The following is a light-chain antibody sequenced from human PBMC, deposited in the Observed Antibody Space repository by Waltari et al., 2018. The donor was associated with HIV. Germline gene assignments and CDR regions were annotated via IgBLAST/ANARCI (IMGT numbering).Light chain of an antibody. CDR1: SSDVGGYNY. CDR3: CSYGGSFFYV. J-gene: IGLJ1*01. V-gene: IGLV2-11*01. Sequence: QSALTQPRSVSGSPGQSVTISCTGTSSDVGGYNYVSWYQQHPGKAPKLMIYELNKRPSGVPDRFSGSKSGNTASLTISGLQAEDEADYYCCSYGGSFFYVFGTGTKVTVL. CDR2: ELN.